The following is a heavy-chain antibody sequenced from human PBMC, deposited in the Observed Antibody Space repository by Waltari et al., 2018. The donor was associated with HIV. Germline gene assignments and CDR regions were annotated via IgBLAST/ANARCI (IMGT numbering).Heavy chain of an antibody. V-gene: IGHV1-8*01. CDR3: ARYVSWCSTASCLYYFDF. CDR2: MNPKSNNT. CDR1: GYTFTTYD. J-gene: IGHJ4*02. D-gene: IGHD2-2*01. Sequence: QVQLVQSGAEVKKPGASVKVSCKTSGYTFTTYDINWVRQATGQGLEWMGWMNPKSNNTDSAQKFKGRLTMTRNIAIRTAYMELSSLRSEDTAVYYCARYVSWCSTASCLYYFDFWGQGTLVTVSS.